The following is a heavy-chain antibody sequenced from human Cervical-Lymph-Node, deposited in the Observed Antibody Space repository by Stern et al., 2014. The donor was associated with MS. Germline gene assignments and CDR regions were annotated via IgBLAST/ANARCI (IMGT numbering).Heavy chain of an antibody. CDR2: ITPVFGTA. D-gene: IGHD4-17*01. V-gene: IGHV1-69*01. Sequence: QVQLVQSGAEVKKPGSSVKVSCKASGGTFSTYPIIWVRQAPGQGLERMGGITPVFGTANYAQKFQGRVTITAADSSSTAYMELSSLRSEDTAVYYCASPVTLTVGAMDVWGQGTTITVSS. CDR1: GGTFSTYP. J-gene: IGHJ6*02. CDR3: ASPVTLTVGAMDV.